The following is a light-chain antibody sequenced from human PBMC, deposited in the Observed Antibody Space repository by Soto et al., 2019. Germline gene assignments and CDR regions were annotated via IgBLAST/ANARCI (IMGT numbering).Light chain of an antibody. CDR3: SSYAGSNNLV. V-gene: IGLV2-14*01. Sequence: QSALTQPASVSGSPGQSIAISCTGTSSDVGGYNYVSWYQQHPGKTPNLMIYDVSNRPSGVSNRFSGSKSGNTASLTISGLQAEDEADYYCSSYAGSNNLVFGTGTKLTVL. J-gene: IGLJ1*01. CDR2: DVS. CDR1: SSDVGGYNY.